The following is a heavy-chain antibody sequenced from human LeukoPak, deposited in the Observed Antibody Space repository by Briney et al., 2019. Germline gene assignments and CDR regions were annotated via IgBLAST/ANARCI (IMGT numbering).Heavy chain of an antibody. CDR2: ISAYNANT. CDR3: ARTDYDILTGARMDV. J-gene: IGHJ6*04. CDR1: GYTFTNYV. D-gene: IGHD3-9*01. V-gene: IGHV1-18*04. Sequence: ASVKVSSKASGYTFTNYVITSVRQAPGQGRWWMGWISAYNANTNYAQKLQGRVTITTDTSTSTVYMELRSLRSDDTAIYYCARTDYDILTGARMDVWGKGTTVTVSS.